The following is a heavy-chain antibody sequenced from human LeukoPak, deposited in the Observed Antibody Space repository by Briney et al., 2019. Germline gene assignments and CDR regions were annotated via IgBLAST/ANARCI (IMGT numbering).Heavy chain of an antibody. CDR2: INHSGST. CDR1: GGSFSGYY. Sequence: SETLSLTCAVYGGSFSGYYWSWIRQPPGKGLEWIGEINHSGSTNYNPSLKSRVTISVDTSKNQFSLKLSSVTAADTAVYYCARGRIAAAGTWYFQHWGQGTLVTVPS. V-gene: IGHV4-34*01. J-gene: IGHJ1*01. D-gene: IGHD6-13*01. CDR3: ARGRIAAAGTWYFQH.